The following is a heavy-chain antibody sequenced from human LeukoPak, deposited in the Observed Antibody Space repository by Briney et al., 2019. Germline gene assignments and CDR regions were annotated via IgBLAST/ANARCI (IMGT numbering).Heavy chain of an antibody. CDR2: MYHSGST. CDR1: GGSISSHY. V-gene: IGHV4-59*11. D-gene: IGHD2-2*01. CDR3: AAEHCTSSSCSFDY. Sequence: KTSETLSLTCTVSGGSISSHYWSWIRQPPGKGLEWIGYMYHSGSTNYNPSLKSRVTISVDTSKNQFSLNLNSVTAADTAVYYCAAEHCTSSSCSFDYWGQGTLVTVSS. J-gene: IGHJ4*02.